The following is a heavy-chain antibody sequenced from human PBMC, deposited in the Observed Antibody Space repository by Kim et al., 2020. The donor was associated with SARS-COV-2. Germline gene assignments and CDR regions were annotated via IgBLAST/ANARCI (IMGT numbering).Heavy chain of an antibody. CDR1: GFTVIDTY. J-gene: IGHJ5*02. V-gene: IGHV3-53*01. CDR2: IYSGGNT. CDR3: ARGGPYSSSWYALDP. Sequence: GGSLRLSCAASGFTVIDTYMHWVRQAPGKGLEWVSNIYSGGNTYYADSVKGRFTIYRDSSKNIVYLQMNNLRADDAAVDYCARGGPYSSSWYALDPWGQG. D-gene: IGHD6-13*01.